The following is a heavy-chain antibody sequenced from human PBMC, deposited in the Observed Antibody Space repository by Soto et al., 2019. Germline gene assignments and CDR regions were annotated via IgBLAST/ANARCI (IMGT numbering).Heavy chain of an antibody. V-gene: IGHV3-21*01. Sequence: GESLKISCAASGFTFSSYSMNWVRQAPGKGLEWVSSISSSSSYIYYADSVKGRFTISRDNAKNSLYLQMNSLRAEDTAVYYCARGGSGYWGQGTLVTVSS. J-gene: IGHJ4*02. CDR2: ISSSSSYI. D-gene: IGHD3-3*01. CDR1: GFTFSSYS. CDR3: ARGGSGY.